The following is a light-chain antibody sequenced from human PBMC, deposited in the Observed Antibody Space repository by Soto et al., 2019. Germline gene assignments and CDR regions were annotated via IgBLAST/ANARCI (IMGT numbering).Light chain of an antibody. Sequence: QSALTQPPSASGSPGQSVTISCTGTSSDVGAYNYVSWYQQYPGKAPKLMIYEVSKRPSGVPDRFSGSKSGNTASLTVSGLQAEDEADYYCSSYAGSNSWVFGGGTQLTVL. V-gene: IGLV2-8*01. CDR1: SSDVGAYNY. J-gene: IGLJ2*01. CDR3: SSYAGSNSWV. CDR2: EVS.